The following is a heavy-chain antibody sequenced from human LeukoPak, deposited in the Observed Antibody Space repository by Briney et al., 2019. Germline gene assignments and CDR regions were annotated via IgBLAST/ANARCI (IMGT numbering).Heavy chain of an antibody. D-gene: IGHD3-22*01. Sequence: TLSLTCAVSGGSISSYYWSWIRQPPGKGLEWIGYIYYTGSTNYNPSLQSRVTISVDTSKNQFSLRLGSVTAADTAVYYCARQHSSGYYYFDYWGQGPLVTVSS. J-gene: IGHJ4*02. CDR2: IYYTGST. CDR3: ARQHSSGYYYFDY. V-gene: IGHV4-59*08. CDR1: GGSISSYY.